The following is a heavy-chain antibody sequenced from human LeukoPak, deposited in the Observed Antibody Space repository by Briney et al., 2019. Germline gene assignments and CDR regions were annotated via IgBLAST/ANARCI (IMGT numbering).Heavy chain of an antibody. CDR2: IYTSGST. J-gene: IGHJ5*02. V-gene: IGHV4-4*07. CDR3: ARVLSVGSSWFDP. CDR1: GGSISSYY. Sequence: SETLSLTCTVSGGSISSYYWSWIRQPAGKGLEWIGRIYTSGSTNYNPSLKSRVTMSVDTSNNQFSLKLSSVTAADPAVYYCARVLSVGSSWFDPWGQGTLVTVSS. D-gene: IGHD6-6*01.